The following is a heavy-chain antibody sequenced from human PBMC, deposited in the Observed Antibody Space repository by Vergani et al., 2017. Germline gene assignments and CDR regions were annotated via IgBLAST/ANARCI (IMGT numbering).Heavy chain of an antibody. CDR3: ATVRGVVTCGGVINWAFDI. Sequence: QVQLVQSGAEVKKPGASVKVSCKVSGYTLTELSMHWVRQAPGKGLEWMGGFDPEDGETIYAKKFQGRVTMTEDTSTDTSYMELSSLTAEDTAVYYCATVRGVVTCGGVINWAFDIWGQGTMVTVSS. V-gene: IGHV1-24*01. D-gene: IGHD3-16*01. CDR2: FDPEDGET. CDR1: GYTLTELS. J-gene: IGHJ3*02.